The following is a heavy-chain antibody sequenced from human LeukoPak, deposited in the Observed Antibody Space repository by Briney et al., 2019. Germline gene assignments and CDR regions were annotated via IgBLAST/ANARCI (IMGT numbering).Heavy chain of an antibody. D-gene: IGHD3-10*01. CDR1: GFTFSSYG. CDR3: TKERELLWFGELLQNWFDP. Sequence: GGSLRLSCAASGFTFSSYGMSWVRQAPGKGLEWVGFIRSKAYGGTTEYAASVKGRFTISRDDSKSIAYLQMNSLKTEDTAVYYCTKERELLWFGELLQNWFDPWGQGTLVTVSS. J-gene: IGHJ5*02. CDR2: IRSKAYGGTT. V-gene: IGHV3-49*04.